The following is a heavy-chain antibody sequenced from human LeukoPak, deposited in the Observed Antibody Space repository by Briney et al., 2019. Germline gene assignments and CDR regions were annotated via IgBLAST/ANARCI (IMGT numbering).Heavy chain of an antibody. CDR2: IYYSGST. Sequence: SQTLSLTCTVSGGSISSGGYYWSWIRQHPGKGLEWIGYIYYSGSTHYNPSLKSRVTISVDTSKNQFSLKLSSVTAADTAVYYCAKEALLRRGLGYWGQGTLVTVSS. CDR3: AKEALLRRGLGY. CDR1: GGSISSGGYY. D-gene: IGHD6-6*01. V-gene: IGHV4-31*03. J-gene: IGHJ4*02.